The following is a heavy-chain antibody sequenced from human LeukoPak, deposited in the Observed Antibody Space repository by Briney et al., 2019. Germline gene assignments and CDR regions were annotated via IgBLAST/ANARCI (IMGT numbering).Heavy chain of an antibody. J-gene: IGHJ4*02. V-gene: IGHV4-34*01. CDR1: GGSFSGYY. Sequence: SSETLSLTCAVHGGSFSGYYWSWIRQPPGKGLEWIGEINHSGSTNYNPSLKSRVTISVDTSKNQFSLKLSSVTAADTAVYYCARRPKTITIFGVASYYFDYWGQGTLVTVSS. CDR2: INHSGST. CDR3: ARRPKTITIFGVASYYFDY. D-gene: IGHD3-3*01.